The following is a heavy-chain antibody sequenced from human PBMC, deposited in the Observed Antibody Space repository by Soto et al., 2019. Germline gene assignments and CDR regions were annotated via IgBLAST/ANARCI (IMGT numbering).Heavy chain of an antibody. CDR3: ARGDLYCSSTSCYLGAFDI. CDR2: IYDSGNT. CDR1: GGSISGTTYS. J-gene: IGHJ3*02. D-gene: IGHD2-2*01. V-gene: IGHV4-30-2*01. Sequence: PSETLSLTCAVSGGSISGTTYSWSWIRQPPGKGLEWIGYIYDSGNTYYNPSLKSQVTISVDTSKNQFSLKLSSVTAADTAVYYCARGDLYCSSTSCYLGAFDIWGQGTWSPSP.